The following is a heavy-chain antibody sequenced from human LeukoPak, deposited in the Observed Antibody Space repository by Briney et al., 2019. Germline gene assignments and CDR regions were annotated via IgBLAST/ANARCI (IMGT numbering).Heavy chain of an antibody. J-gene: IGHJ4*02. CDR2: IYHSGST. Sequence: SGTLSLTCAVSGGSISSNNWWGWVRQPPGKGLEWIGEIYHSGSTNYNPSLKSRVTISVDKSKNQFSLKLSSVTAADTAVYYCATSETAGTLDYWGQGTLVTVSS. CDR1: GGSISSNNW. CDR3: ATSETAGTLDY. V-gene: IGHV4-4*02. D-gene: IGHD6-13*01.